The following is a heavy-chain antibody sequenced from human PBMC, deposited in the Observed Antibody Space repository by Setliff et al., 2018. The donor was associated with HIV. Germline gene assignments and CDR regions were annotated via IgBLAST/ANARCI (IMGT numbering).Heavy chain of an antibody. J-gene: IGHJ4*02. V-gene: IGHV4-4*02. D-gene: IGHD5-18*01. CDR1: GGSIISSHW. Sequence: SETLSLTCTVSGGSIISSHWWSWVRQPPGKGLEWIGEIFHSGSPNYNPSLKSRLTISVDKSKNQFSLKPTSVTAADTAVYYCARVGLPYNSGRLDQWGQGSLVTVSS. CDR2: IFHSGSP. CDR3: ARVGLPYNSGRLDQ.